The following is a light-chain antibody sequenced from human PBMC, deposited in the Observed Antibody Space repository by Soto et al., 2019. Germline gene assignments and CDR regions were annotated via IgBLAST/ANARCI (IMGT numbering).Light chain of an antibody. V-gene: IGKV1-9*01. CDR1: QTVSNH. CDR2: ATS. J-gene: IGKJ5*01. CDR3: QQRNSYPIT. Sequence: DIQLTQSPSSVSASVGDRVTITCRTSQTVSNHLAWYQQKPGKAPKLLIYATSSLQSGVPSTFSGSRSGTDFTLTISSLQPEDFATYYCQQRNSYPITFGQGTRLEIK.